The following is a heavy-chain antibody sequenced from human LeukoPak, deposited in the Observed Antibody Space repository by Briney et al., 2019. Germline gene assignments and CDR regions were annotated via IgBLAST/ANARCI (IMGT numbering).Heavy chain of an antibody. CDR1: GFTFRSYD. V-gene: IGHV3-23*01. CDR3: AKSGGQ. CDR2: ISTGGGST. Sequence: GGSLRLSCAASGFTFRSYDMNWVRQAPGKGLEWVSTISTGGGSTYYADSVKGRFTISRDNSKSTLYLQINGLRGDDTAVYYCAKSGGQWGQGTLVTVSS. J-gene: IGHJ4*02. D-gene: IGHD2-15*01.